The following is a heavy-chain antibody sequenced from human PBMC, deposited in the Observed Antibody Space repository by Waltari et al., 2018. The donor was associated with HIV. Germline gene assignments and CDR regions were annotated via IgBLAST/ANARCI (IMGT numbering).Heavy chain of an antibody. V-gene: IGHV4-4*07. D-gene: IGHD6-19*01. Sequence: QVQLQESGPGLVKPSETLSITCPVCGGSISSYSWSWIRQPAGKGLEWIGRIYTSGSTNYNPSLKSRVTRSVDMSKNHFSLKLSSVTAADTAVYYCARHLAVAGTYFDDWGQGTLVTVSS. J-gene: IGHJ4*02. CDR1: GGSISSYS. CDR2: IYTSGST. CDR3: ARHLAVAGTYFDD.